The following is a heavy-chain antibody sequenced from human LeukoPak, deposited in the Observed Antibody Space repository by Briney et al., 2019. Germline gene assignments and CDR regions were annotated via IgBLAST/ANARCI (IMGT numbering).Heavy chain of an antibody. CDR3: ARDPSGSSFFDY. V-gene: IGHV3-11*04. CDR1: GFTFSDNY. Sequence: GGSLRLSCAASGFTFSDNYMTWVRQAPGKGLEWLSYISGNGGVIQYADSVKGRFTISRDNAKNLLYLQMDSLRAEDTAVYYCARDPSGSSFFDYWGQGTLVTVSS. D-gene: IGHD1-26*01. CDR2: ISGNGGVI. J-gene: IGHJ4*02.